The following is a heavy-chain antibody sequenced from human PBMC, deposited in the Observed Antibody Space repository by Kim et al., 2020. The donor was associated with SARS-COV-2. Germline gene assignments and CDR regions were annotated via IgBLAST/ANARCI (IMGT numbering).Heavy chain of an antibody. CDR3: ARQVVRGSGDY. V-gene: IGHV5-51*01. Sequence: TRYSPSFQGQVTISADKSISTAYLQWSSLKASDTAMYYCARQVVRGSGDYWGQGTLVTVSS. CDR2: T. D-gene: IGHD3-10*01. J-gene: IGHJ4*02.